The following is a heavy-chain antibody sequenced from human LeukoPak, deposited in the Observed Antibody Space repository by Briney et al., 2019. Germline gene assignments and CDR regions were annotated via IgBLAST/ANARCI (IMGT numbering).Heavy chain of an antibody. V-gene: IGHV1-2*02. CDR1: GYTFTGYY. CDR2: INPNSGGT. Sequence: ASVKVSCKASGYTFTGYYMHWMRQAPGQGLEWMGWINPNSGGTNYAQKFQGRVTMTRDTSISTAYMELSRLRSDDTAVYYCARTGSHEGWIDYWGQGTLVTVSS. CDR3: ARTGSHEGWIDY. J-gene: IGHJ4*02. D-gene: IGHD1-26*01.